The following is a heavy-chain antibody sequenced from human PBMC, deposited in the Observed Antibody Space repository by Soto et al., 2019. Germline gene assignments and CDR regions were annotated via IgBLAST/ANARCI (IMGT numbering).Heavy chain of an antibody. Sequence: PGGSLSISCAASGFTFSTYAMSWVRQAPGKGLEWVSAISGSGGSTYYADSVKGRHTISRNNSKNTPYLQINSLKAEDTAVYYCANAFGITMVRGVLYGMDVWGQGTTVTVSS. V-gene: IGHV3-23*01. CDR1: GFTFSTYA. CDR3: ANAFGITMVRGVLYGMDV. D-gene: IGHD3-10*01. CDR2: ISGSGGST. J-gene: IGHJ6*02.